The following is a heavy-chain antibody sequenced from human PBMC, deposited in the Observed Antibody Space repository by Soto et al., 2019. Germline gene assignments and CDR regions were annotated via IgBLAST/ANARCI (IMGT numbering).Heavy chain of an antibody. CDR2: ISWNSGSI. CDR3: AKGWIAAAGTPLSY. CDR1: GFTFDDYA. V-gene: IGHV3-9*01. D-gene: IGHD6-13*01. Sequence: EVQLVESGGGLVQPGRSLRLSCAASGFTFDDYAMHWVRQAPGKGLEWVSGISWNSGSIGYADSVKGRFTISRDNAKNSLYLQMNSLRAEDTALYYCAKGWIAAAGTPLSYWGQGTLVTVSS. J-gene: IGHJ4*02.